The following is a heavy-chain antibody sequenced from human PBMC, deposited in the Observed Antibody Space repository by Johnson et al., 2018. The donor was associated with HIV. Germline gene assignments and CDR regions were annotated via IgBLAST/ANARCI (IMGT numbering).Heavy chain of an antibody. CDR3: AKEDCSAVLCSDDAFHI. J-gene: IGHJ3*02. V-gene: IGHV3-30-3*01. D-gene: IGHD2-15*01. CDR2: ISYAGSNK. Sequence: VQLVESGGGLVQPGGSLRLSCAASGFTFSSYAMHWVRQAPGKGLEWVAVISYAGSNKYYADSVTGRFTVSRDSSKTTLYLQMKSLRPEDTAVYFCAKEDCSAVLCSDDAFHIWGQGTMVTVSS. CDR1: GFTFSSYA.